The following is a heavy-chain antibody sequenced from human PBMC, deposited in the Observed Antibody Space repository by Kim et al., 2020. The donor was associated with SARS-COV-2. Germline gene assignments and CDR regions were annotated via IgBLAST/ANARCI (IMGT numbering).Heavy chain of an antibody. D-gene: IGHD3-22*01. CDR2: IYYSGST. CDR3: AGAKARVVVDAFDI. Sequence: SETLSLTCTVSCGSISSGAYYWSWIRQHPGEGLEWLVYIYYSGSTYYNPSLKSRVTISVDTSKNQFSQKLSSVTVAVTAVYYCAGAKARVVVDAFDIWDQGRMVTVSA. V-gene: IGHV4-31*03. J-gene: IGHJ3*02. CDR1: CGSISSGAYY.